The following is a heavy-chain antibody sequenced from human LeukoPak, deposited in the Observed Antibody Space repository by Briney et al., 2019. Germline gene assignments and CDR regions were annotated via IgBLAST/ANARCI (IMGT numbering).Heavy chain of an antibody. V-gene: IGHV1-69*06. Sequence: GASVKVSCKASGGTFTSYAISWVRQAPGQGLEWMGGIIPNFGTTNHPQKFQGRVTITADKSTSTAYMELSSLRSEDTAVYYCARSAVNYDSSGYYSSLDYWGQGTLVTVSS. D-gene: IGHD3-22*01. J-gene: IGHJ4*02. CDR3: ARSAVNYDSSGYYSSLDY. CDR1: GGTFTSYA. CDR2: IIPNFGTT.